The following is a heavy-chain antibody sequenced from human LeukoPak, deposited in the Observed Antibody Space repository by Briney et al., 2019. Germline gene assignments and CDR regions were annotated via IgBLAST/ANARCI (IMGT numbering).Heavy chain of an antibody. J-gene: IGHJ4*02. D-gene: IGHD1-20*01. CDR2: VRNDGSDK. CDR1: GFTFSNYG. Sequence: QTGGSLRLSCAASGFTFSNYGMHWVPQAPGKGLEWVAFVRNDGSDKYYADSVKGRCTISRDNSKNTLYLQMNSLRAEDTAVYYCAKLLYNWIDETSYWGQGTLLIVSS. CDR3: AKLLYNWIDETSY. V-gene: IGHV3-30*02.